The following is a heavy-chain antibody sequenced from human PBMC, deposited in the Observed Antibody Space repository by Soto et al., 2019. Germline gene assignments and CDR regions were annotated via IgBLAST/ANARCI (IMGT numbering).Heavy chain of an antibody. CDR1: GGTFSSYA. D-gene: IGHD3-22*01. J-gene: IGHJ3*02. CDR3: ASRTGSSGHYDDAFDI. V-gene: IGHV1-69*13. CDR2: IIPIFGTA. Sequence: SLKVSCKASGGTFSSYAISWVRQAPGQGLEWMGGIIPIFGTANYAQKFQGRVTITADESTSTAYMELSSLRSEDTAVYYCASRTGSSGHYDDAFDIWGQGTMVTVSS.